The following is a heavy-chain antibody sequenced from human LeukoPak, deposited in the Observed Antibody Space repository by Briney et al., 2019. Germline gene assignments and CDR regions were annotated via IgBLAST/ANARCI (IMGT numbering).Heavy chain of an antibody. Sequence: GESLRLSCAASGFTFSSYGMHWVRQAPGKGLEWVAVISYDGSNKYYADSVKGRFTISRDNSKNTLYLQMNSLRAEDPAVYYCAREVTPYYWGQGALVTVSS. V-gene: IGHV3-30*03. CDR3: AREVTPYY. CDR2: ISYDGSNK. J-gene: IGHJ4*02. D-gene: IGHD4-23*01. CDR1: GFTFSSYG.